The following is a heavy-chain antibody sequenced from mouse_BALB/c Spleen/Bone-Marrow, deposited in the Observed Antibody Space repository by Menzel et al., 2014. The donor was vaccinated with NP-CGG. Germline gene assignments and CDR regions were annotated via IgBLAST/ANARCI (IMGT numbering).Heavy chain of an antibody. J-gene: IGHJ4*01. V-gene: IGHV1-66*01. CDR2: IFPVSVNN. CDR1: GYRFTSYY. CDR3: ARGKDAMDY. Sequence: QVQLKESGPELVKPGASVKISCKASGYRFTSYYIHWVKRRPGQGLEWIGWIFPVSVNNKYNEKFKGKATLTADTSSSTAYMQLSSLTSEDSAVYFCARGKDAMDYWGQGTSVTVSS.